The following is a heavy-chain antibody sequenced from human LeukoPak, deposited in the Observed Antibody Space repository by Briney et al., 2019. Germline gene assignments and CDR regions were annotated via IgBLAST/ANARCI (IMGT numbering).Heavy chain of an antibody. D-gene: IGHD3-3*01. CDR3: ARGTDDFWSGYYTWSTLCYFDY. J-gene: IGHJ4*02. Sequence: PSETLSPTCAVYGGSFSGYYWSWIRQPPGKGLEWIGEINHSGSTNYNPSLKSRVTISVDTSKNQFSLKLSSVTAADTAVYYCARGTDDFWSGYYTWSTLCYFDYWGQGTLVTVSS. V-gene: IGHV4-34*01. CDR2: INHSGST. CDR1: GGSFSGYY.